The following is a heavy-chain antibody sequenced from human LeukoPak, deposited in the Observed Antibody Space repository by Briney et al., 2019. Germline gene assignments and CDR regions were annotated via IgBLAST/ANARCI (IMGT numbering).Heavy chain of an antibody. D-gene: IGHD5-18*01. V-gene: IGHV5-51*01. CDR2: IYPGESDI. J-gene: IGHJ6*02. CDR3: ARHEDSYGYGGRYYYYGMDV. CDR1: GYGFSTYW. Sequence: GESLKISRKGSGYGFSTYWIGWVRQMPGKGLEYMGIIYPGESDIRYSPSFQGQVTISADKSKSTAYLEWSKLKASDTAIYYCARHEDSYGYGGRYYYYGMDVWGQGTTVTVSS.